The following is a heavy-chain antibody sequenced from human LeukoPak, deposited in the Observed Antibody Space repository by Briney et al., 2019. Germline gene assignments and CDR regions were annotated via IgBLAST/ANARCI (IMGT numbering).Heavy chain of an antibody. CDR2: ISSSSSYI. V-gene: IGHV3-21*01. J-gene: IGHJ4*02. Sequence: PGGALRLPCAASGFTFSSYSMNWVRQAPGEGLEWVSSISSSSSYIYYAASVKGRFTISRDNANNSLYLQMNSLRAEDTAVYYCAGYSSGWYAGHYWGQGTLVTVSS. CDR3: AGYSSGWYAGHY. D-gene: IGHD6-19*01. CDR1: GFTFSSYS.